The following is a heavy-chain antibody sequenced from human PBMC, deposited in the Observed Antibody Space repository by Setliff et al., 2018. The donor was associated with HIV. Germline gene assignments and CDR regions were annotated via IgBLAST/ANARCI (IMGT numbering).Heavy chain of an antibody. D-gene: IGHD4-17*01. V-gene: IGHV3-23*01. J-gene: IGHJ4*02. Sequence: PGESLKISCAASGFTFSSYAMSWVRQAPGKGLEWVSAISGSGGSTYYADSVKGRFTISRDNAKNSLYLQMNTLRAEDTAVYFCARSPYGDYGLDYWGQGTLVTVSS. CDR3: ARSPYGDYGLDY. CDR1: GFTFSSYA. CDR2: ISGSGGST.